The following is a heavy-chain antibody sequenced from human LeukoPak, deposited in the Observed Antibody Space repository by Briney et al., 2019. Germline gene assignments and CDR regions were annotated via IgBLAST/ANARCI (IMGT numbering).Heavy chain of an antibody. J-gene: IGHJ4*02. Sequence: ASVKVSCKASGYTFTGYYMHWVRQAPGQGLEWMGRINPSSGGTNYAQKFQGRVTMTRDTSISTAYMELSRLRSDDTAVYYCARVTRLLGATIDYWGQGTLVTVSS. CDR2: INPSSGGT. CDR3: ARVTRLLGATIDY. V-gene: IGHV1-2*06. CDR1: GYTFTGYY. D-gene: IGHD1-26*01.